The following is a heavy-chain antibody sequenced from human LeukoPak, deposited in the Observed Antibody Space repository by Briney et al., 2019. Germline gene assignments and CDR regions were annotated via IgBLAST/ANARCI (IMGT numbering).Heavy chain of an antibody. CDR3: ARGRPGRYCSSTRCYMASPFDP. CDR2: INPNSGGT. Sequence: GASVKVSCKASGYTFTGYYMHWVRQAPGQGLEWMGWINPNSGGTNYAQKFQGRVTMTRDTSISTAYMELSSLRSEDTAVYYCARGRPGRYCSSTRCYMASPFDPWGQGTLVTVSS. V-gene: IGHV1-2*02. CDR1: GYTFTGYY. D-gene: IGHD2-2*02. J-gene: IGHJ5*02.